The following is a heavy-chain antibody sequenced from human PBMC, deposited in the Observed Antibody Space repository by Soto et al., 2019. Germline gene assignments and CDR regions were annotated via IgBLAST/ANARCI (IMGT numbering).Heavy chain of an antibody. CDR2: IYVTGAV. V-gene: IGHV4-31*03. D-gene: IGHD2-21*01. Sequence: TLSDECSVSGADLNRGNYNWSCIRQVPGKGLEWIGHIYVTGAVDYNPSLRDRITISQDTSERQFSLNLRLVTAADTAVYYCARLRIATNNYKWFDPWGQGTLVTVS. CDR3: ARLRIATNNYKWFDP. CDR1: GADLNRGNYN. J-gene: IGHJ5*02.